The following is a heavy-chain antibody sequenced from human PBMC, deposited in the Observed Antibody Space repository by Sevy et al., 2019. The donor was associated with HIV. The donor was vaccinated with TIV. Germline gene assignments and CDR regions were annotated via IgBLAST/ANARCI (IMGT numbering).Heavy chain of an antibody. D-gene: IGHD4-17*01. J-gene: IGHJ4*02. V-gene: IGHV3-48*03. CDR3: TRDLPPSATTVAHFDY. Sequence: GGSLRLSCVASGFTFSSYEMNWVRQTAGKGLEWVSSISSSGSLIHYADSVRGRFTISRDNAKNSVYLQMNRLRAEDTGIYYCTRDLPPSATTVAHFDYWGQGTLVTVSS. CDR1: GFTFSSYE. CDR2: ISSSGSLI.